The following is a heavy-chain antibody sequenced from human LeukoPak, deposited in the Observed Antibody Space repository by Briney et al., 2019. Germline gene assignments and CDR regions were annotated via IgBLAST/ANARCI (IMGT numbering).Heavy chain of an antibody. CDR3: ARHQREYSSWISSYYYYGMDV. V-gene: IGHV4-59*08. CDR2: IYYSGST. CDR1: GGSVSTYY. J-gene: IGHJ6*02. Sequence: SETLSLTCAVSGGSVSTYYWSWIRQPPGKGLEWIGYIYYSGSTNYNPSLKSRVTISVDTSKNKFSLKLSSVTAAHTAVYYCARHQREYSSWISSYYYYGMDVWGQGTTVTVSS. D-gene: IGHD2-2*03.